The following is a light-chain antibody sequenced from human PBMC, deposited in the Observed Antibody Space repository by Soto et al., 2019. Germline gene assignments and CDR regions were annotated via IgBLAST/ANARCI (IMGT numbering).Light chain of an antibody. CDR2: LTY. CDR1: QGIGND. CDR3: QQYNSFLTT. V-gene: IGKV1-17*01. Sequence: DIQMTPSPSSLSASVGDRVTITCRASQGIGNDLGWYQQKPGKAPKRLIYLTYSLQTGVPSRFSGSGSGTDFTFTISSLQPDDFATYYCQQYNSFLTTFGQGTKVDIK. J-gene: IGKJ1*01.